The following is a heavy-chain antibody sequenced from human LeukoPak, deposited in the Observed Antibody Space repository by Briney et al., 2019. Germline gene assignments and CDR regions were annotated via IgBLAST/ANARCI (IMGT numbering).Heavy chain of an antibody. D-gene: IGHD5-18*01. CDR1: GYTFTSYD. Sequence: ASVKVSWKASGYTFTSYDINWVRQATGQGLEWMGWMKPNSGNTGYAQKFQGRVTMTRSTSISTAYMELRGLRSDDTAVYYCARYDSYGYYYYYMDVWGKGTTVTVSS. V-gene: IGHV1-8*01. CDR3: ARYDSYGYYYYYMDV. J-gene: IGHJ6*03. CDR2: MKPNSGNT.